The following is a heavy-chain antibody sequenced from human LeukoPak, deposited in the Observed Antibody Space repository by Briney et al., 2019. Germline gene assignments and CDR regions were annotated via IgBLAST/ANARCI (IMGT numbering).Heavy chain of an antibody. CDR1: GGSISSYY. V-gene: IGHV4-59*08. CDR2: IYYSGST. CDR3: ARHLTVDSPPYFDL. J-gene: IGHJ2*01. Sequence: PSETLSLTCTVSGGSISSYYWSWIRQPPGKGLEWIGYIYYSGSTNYNPSLKSRVTISVDTSKNQFSLKLSSVTAADTAVYYCARHLTVDSPPYFDLWGRGTLVTVSS. D-gene: IGHD3-9*01.